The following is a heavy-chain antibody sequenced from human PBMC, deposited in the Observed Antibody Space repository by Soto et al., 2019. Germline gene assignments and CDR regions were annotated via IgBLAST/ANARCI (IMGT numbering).Heavy chain of an antibody. J-gene: IGHJ4*02. CDR3: ARDVGYNWNLIDY. V-gene: IGHV1-3*01. CDR1: GYTFTSYA. D-gene: IGHD1-20*01. CDR2: VNAGNGNT. Sequence: VRLVQSGAEVKKPGASVKVSCTASGYTFTSYAIHWVRQAPGQRLEWMGWVNAGNGNTKYSQKLQGRVTITRDTSASTAYMELSSLRSEDTAVYYCARDVGYNWNLIDYWGQGTLVTVSS.